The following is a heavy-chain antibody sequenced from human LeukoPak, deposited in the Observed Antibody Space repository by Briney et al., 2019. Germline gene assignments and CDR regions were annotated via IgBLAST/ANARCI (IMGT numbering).Heavy chain of an antibody. V-gene: IGHV3-23*01. CDR3: ARLVDTAMVGSLQH. Sequence: GGSLRLSCAASGFTFSSYAMSWVRQAPGKGLEWVSAISGSGGSTYYADSVKGRFTISRDNSKNTLYLQMNSLRAEDTAVYYCARLVDTAMVGSLQHWGQGTLVTVSS. D-gene: IGHD5-18*01. CDR2: ISGSGGST. CDR1: GFTFSSYA. J-gene: IGHJ1*01.